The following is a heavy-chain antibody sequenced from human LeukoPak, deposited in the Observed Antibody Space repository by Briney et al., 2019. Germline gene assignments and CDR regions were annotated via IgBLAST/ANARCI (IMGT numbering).Heavy chain of an antibody. Sequence: GRSLRLSCAASGFTFSGAGMHWVRQASGKGLEWVGRIRSRANSYATAYAASVKGRFTVSRDDSKNTAYLQMNSLKTEDTAVYYCAKGPDSSGYYYIDYWGQGTLVTVSS. J-gene: IGHJ4*02. CDR3: AKGPDSSGYYYIDY. CDR1: GFTFSGAG. CDR2: IRSRANSYAT. V-gene: IGHV3-73*01. D-gene: IGHD3-22*01.